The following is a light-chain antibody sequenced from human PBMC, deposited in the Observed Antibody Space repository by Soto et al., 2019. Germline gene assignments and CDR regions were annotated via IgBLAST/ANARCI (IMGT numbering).Light chain of an antibody. Sequence: EIVMTQSPATLSVSPVETATLSCRSSQSVSSNVAWYQQKPGQAPSLLIYGASTRATDIPPRFSGSGSGTEFTLTITSLQSEDIAVYFCQQYKNWPPLTFGGGTKVDI. J-gene: IGKJ4*01. CDR1: QSVSSN. V-gene: IGKV3-15*01. CDR3: QQYKNWPPLT. CDR2: GAS.